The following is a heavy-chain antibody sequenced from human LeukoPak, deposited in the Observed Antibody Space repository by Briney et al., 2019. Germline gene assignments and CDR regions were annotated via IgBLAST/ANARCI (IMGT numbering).Heavy chain of an antibody. J-gene: IGHJ4*02. D-gene: IGHD1-26*01. CDR3: ARGQWELLFDY. Sequence: SETLSLTCTVSGGSISSSSYYWGWICQPPGKGLEWIGSIYYSGSTYYNPSLKSRVTISVDTSKNQFSLKLSSVTAADTAVYYCARGQWELLFDYWGQGTLVTVSS. CDR2: IYYSGST. CDR1: GGSISSSSYY. V-gene: IGHV4-39*07.